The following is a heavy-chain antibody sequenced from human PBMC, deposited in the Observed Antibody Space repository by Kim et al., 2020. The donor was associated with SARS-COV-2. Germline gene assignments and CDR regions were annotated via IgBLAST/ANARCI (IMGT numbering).Heavy chain of an antibody. CDR1: GYSFSTYW. CDR3: VRRDQYHSGAYSFYYFDY. CDR2: IYPGDSDT. J-gene: IGHJ4*02. D-gene: IGHD3-22*01. V-gene: IGHV5-51*01. Sequence: GESLKISCEGSGYSFSTYWIGWVRQMPGKGLEWMGIIYPGDSDTRYNPSFQGQVTFSADKSIRTAYLQWSSLKASDTAMYYCVRRDQYHSGAYSFYYFDYWGQGTLVTVSS.